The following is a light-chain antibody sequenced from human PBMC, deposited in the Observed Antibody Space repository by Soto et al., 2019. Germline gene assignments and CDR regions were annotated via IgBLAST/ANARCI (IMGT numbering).Light chain of an antibody. V-gene: IGKV1-5*03. CDR1: QSMSSW. CDR3: QQYDSYPYT. J-gene: IGKJ2*01. Sequence: DIQMTQSPSTLSASVGDRVTITCRASQSMSSWLAWYQQKPGQAPKLLIYRESSLETGVPSRFSGSGSGTEFTLTISSLQPDDFATYYCQQYDSYPYTFGQGTKLEIK. CDR2: RES.